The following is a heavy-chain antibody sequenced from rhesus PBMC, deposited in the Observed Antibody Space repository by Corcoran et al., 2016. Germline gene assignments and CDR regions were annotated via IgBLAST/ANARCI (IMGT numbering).Heavy chain of an antibody. CDR2: IYGNIAST. V-gene: IGHV4S9*01. Sequence: QVQLQESGPGLVKPSETLSLTCAVSGGSIRDYYYWNWFRQPPGKGLEWIGNIYGNIASTYYNPALNIRVTISKDTSKNQFFLKLNSVTAADTAVYYCARGRGIASPDGLDSWGQGVVVTVSS. J-gene: IGHJ6*01. CDR1: GGSIRDYYY. D-gene: IGHD6-13*01. CDR3: ARGRGIASPDGLDS.